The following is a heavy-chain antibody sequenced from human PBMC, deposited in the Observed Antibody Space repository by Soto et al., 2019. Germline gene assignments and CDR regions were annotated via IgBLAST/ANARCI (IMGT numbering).Heavy chain of an antibody. J-gene: IGHJ4*02. CDR2: INSDGSST. D-gene: IGHD5-18*01. CDR1: GFTFSSYW. Sequence: EVQLVESGGGLVQPGGSLRLSCAASGFTFSSYWMHWVRQAPGEGLVWVSRINSDGSSTTYADSVKGRFTISRDNAKNPVSLQMNSLRGEDTAVYYCARSLSGYSDGKDWGQGTLVTVSS. V-gene: IGHV3-74*01. CDR3: ARSLSGYSDGKD.